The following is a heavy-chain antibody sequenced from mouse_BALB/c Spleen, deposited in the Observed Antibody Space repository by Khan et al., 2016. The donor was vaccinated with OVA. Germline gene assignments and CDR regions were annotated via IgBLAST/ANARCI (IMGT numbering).Heavy chain of an antibody. CDR3: ARQTYFGYALDY. D-gene: IGHD1-1*01. CDR2: ISYSGST. V-gene: IGHV3-2*02. Sequence: EVQLVESGPGLVKPSQSLSLTCTVTGYSITSNYAWSWIRQFPGNKLEWMGYISYSGSTNYNPSLKSRISVTRDTSENQLSLQLNSVTIEDTARYYCARQTYFGYALDYWGQGTSVTVSS. J-gene: IGHJ4*01. CDR1: GYSITSNYA.